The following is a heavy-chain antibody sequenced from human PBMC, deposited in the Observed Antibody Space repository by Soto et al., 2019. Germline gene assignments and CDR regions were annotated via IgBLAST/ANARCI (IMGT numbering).Heavy chain of an antibody. CDR3: ASGAAAGMGGCDFNYYYYMDV. CDR2: INPSGGST. D-gene: IGHD6-13*01. CDR1: GYTFTSYY. V-gene: IGHV1-46*03. Sequence: GASVKVSCKASGYTFTSYYMHWVRQAPGQGLEWMGIINPSGGSTSYAQKFQGRVTMTRDTSTSTVYMELSSLRSEDTAVYYCASGAAAGMGGCDFNYYYYMDVWGKGTTVTVSS. J-gene: IGHJ6*03.